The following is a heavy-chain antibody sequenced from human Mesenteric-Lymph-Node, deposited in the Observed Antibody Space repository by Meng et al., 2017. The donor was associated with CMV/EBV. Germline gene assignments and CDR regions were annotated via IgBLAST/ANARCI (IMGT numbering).Heavy chain of an antibody. D-gene: IGHD6-6*01. CDR3: AREYSSSSGRSFDY. J-gene: IGHJ4*02. Sequence: GESLKISCAASGLTVSSNYMNWVRQAPGKGLEWVSYISSSSSTIYYADSVKGRFTISRDNAKNSLNLQMNSLRAEDTAVYYCAREYSSSSGRSFDYWGQGTLVTVSS. V-gene: IGHV3-48*04. CDR1: GLTVSSNY. CDR2: ISSSSSTI.